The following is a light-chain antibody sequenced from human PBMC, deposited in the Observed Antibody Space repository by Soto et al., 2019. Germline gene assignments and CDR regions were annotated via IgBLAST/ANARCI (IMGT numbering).Light chain of an antibody. V-gene: IGKV3-15*01. Sequence: EIVMMQSPATLSVSPGERATLSCRASQSVRSNLAWYQQKPGQAPRLLIYGASTRATCIPARFSGSGSETEFTLTISSLQSEDFAVYYCQQYNNWPPACTFGQGTKLEIK. CDR2: GAS. J-gene: IGKJ2*02. CDR1: QSVRSN. CDR3: QQYNNWPPACT.